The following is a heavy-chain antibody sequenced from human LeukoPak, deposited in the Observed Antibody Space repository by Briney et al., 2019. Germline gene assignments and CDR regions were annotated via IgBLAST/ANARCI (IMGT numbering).Heavy chain of an antibody. J-gene: IGHJ4*02. D-gene: IGHD6-13*01. CDR3: ARVGSSWPFYYFDY. CDR2: INHNGST. V-gene: IGHV4-34*01. Sequence: PSETLSLTCAVYGGSFSGYYWSWIRQPPGKGLEWIGEINHNGSTNYNPSLKSRVTISVDTSKNQFSLKLSSVTAADTAVYYCARVGSSWPFYYFDYWGQGTLVTVSS. CDR1: GGSFSGYY.